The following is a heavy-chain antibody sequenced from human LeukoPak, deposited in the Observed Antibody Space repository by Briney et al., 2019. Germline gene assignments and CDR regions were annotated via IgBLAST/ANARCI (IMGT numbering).Heavy chain of an antibody. J-gene: IGHJ1*01. CDR2: INPNNGGT. CDR1: GYTCTGYY. CDR3: ARGPSIYDFWSGYYDAGAEYFQH. Sequence: VASVTVSCKASGYTCTGYYMHWVRQAPAQGLEWMGWINPNNGGTNYAQKFQGRVTMTRDTSISTAYMELSRLRSDDTAVYYCARGPSIYDFWSGYYDAGAEYFQHGGQGTLVTVSS. V-gene: IGHV1-2*02. D-gene: IGHD3-3*01.